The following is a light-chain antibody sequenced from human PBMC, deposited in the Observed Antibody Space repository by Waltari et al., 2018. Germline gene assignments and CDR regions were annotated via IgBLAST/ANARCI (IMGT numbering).Light chain of an antibody. CDR2: DAS. CDR1: QSVSSY. J-gene: IGKJ4*01. V-gene: IGKV3-11*01. CDR3: QQRSKWFT. Sequence: EVVLTQSPATLALSPGESATLSCRASQSVSSYLAWYQQKPGQAPRLLIDDASKRATGIPARFTGSGSGTHFTLTISSLEPEDFAVYYCQQRSKWFTFGGGTKVEIK.